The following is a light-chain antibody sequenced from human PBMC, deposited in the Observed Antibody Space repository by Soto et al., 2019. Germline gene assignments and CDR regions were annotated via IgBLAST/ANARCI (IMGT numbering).Light chain of an antibody. Sequence: EIVLTQSPGTLSLSPGERATLSCRASQSVSNNYLAWYQQKPGQAPRLLIYGASSRAIHTPDRFSGSGSGTDFTLTISRLEPEDFAVYYCQQYNNWPWTFGQGTKVDIK. CDR3: QQYNNWPWT. CDR2: GAS. CDR1: QSVSNNY. J-gene: IGKJ1*01. V-gene: IGKV3-20*01.